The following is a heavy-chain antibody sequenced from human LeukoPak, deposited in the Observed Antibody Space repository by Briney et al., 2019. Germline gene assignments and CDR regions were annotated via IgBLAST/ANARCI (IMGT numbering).Heavy chain of an antibody. Sequence: TPSETLSLTCTVSGGSINGYYRSWIRQPAGKGLEWIGRIYNSESINYNPSLKSRVTMSIDTSKSQFSLKLNSVTAADTAVYYCARDRSSSYTRDWFDPWGQGALVTVSS. V-gene: IGHV4-4*07. D-gene: IGHD6-13*01. J-gene: IGHJ5*02. CDR3: ARDRSSSYTRDWFDP. CDR2: IYNSESI. CDR1: GGSINGYY.